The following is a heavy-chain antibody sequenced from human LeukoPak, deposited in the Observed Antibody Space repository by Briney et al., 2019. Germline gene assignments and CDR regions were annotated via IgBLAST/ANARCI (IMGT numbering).Heavy chain of an antibody. J-gene: IGHJ4*02. D-gene: IGHD5-18*01. V-gene: IGHV3-21*01. CDR3: AREYTAMAYDY. CDR2: ISSTSKYI. Sequence: GGSLRLSCVASGFAFSDDSMNWVRQPPGKGLEWVSSISSTSKYIYYADSVKGRFTISRDNAKNSLFLQMNNLRVDDSAVYYCAREYTAMAYDYWGQGNLVTVSS. CDR1: GFAFSDDS.